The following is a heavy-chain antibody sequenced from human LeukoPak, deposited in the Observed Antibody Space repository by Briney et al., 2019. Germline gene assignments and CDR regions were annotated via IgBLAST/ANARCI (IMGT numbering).Heavy chain of an antibody. V-gene: IGHV3-49*03. CDR3: TRAYPPKYSSSFWYFDC. CDR1: GFTFGDYA. Sequence: GGSLRLSCTASGFTFGDYAMSWFRQAPGKGLEWVGFIRSKAYGGTTEYAASVKGRFTISRDDSKSIAYLQMNSLKTEDTAVYYCTRAYPPKYSSSFWYFDCWGQGTLVTVSS. CDR2: IRSKAYGGTT. J-gene: IGHJ4*02. D-gene: IGHD6-13*01.